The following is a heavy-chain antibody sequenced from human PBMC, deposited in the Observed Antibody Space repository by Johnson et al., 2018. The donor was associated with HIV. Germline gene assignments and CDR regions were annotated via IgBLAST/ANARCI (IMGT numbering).Heavy chain of an antibody. J-gene: IGHJ3*02. Sequence: EVHLVESGGGLIQPGGSLRLSCAASGFTVSSNYMSWVRQAPGKGLEWVSVIYSGGSTYYAASVKGRFTISRDNSKNTLYLQMNSLRAEDTAVYYCAREFVGGSSSTVSAFDIWGQGTMVTVSS. CDR3: AREFVGGSSSTVSAFDI. CDR1: GFTVSSNY. V-gene: IGHV3-66*03. D-gene: IGHD6-13*01. CDR2: IYSGGST.